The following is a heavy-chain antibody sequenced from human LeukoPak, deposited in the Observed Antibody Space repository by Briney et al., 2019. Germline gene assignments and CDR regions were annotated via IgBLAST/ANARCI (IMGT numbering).Heavy chain of an antibody. Sequence: GGSLRLSCAASGFTFSDYYMSWIRQAPGKGLEWVSYISSSGSTIYYADSVKGRFTISGDNAKNSLYLQMNSLRAEDTAVYYCASSIQLWPPFYYGMDVWGQGTTVTVSS. CDR1: GFTFSDYY. J-gene: IGHJ6*02. CDR3: ASSIQLWPPFYYGMDV. V-gene: IGHV3-11*01. CDR2: ISSSGSTI. D-gene: IGHD5-18*01.